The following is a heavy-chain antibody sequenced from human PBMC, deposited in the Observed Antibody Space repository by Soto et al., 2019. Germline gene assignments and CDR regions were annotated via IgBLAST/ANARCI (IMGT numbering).Heavy chain of an antibody. V-gene: IGHV3-53*01. J-gene: IGHJ3*01. D-gene: IGHD1-1*01. CDR2: LYDVDGS. CDR3: ATWHEREHAYDV. Sequence: DVQLVESGGGLIQPGESLRLSCAAFGLTISGKKYVAWVRHAPGKGLEWVSALYDVDGSFYADSVKGRFTTSSDSSKTTVYLQMNDLRPDDTAVYYCATWHEREHAYDVWCQGTTVTVSS. CDR1: GLTISGKKY.